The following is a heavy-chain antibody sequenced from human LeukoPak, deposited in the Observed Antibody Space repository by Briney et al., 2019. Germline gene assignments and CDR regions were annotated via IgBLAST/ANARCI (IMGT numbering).Heavy chain of an antibody. J-gene: IGHJ3*02. Sequence: SETLSLTCTVSGGSISSYYWSWIRQPPGKGLEWIGYIYYTGSTNYSPSLKSRVTISLDTSKNHFSLKLSSVTAADTAVYYCARKLGYYYDGSGSIDAFDIWGQGTMVTVSS. CDR1: GGSISSYY. CDR3: ARKLGYYYDGSGSIDAFDI. CDR2: IYYTGST. D-gene: IGHD3-22*01. V-gene: IGHV4-59*01.